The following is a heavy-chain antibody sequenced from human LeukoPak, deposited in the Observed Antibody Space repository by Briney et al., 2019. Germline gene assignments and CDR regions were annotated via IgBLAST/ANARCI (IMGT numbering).Heavy chain of an antibody. J-gene: IGHJ4*02. V-gene: IGHV3-64*01. CDR2: ISSDGGST. CDR3: AREAMRRNFDS. CDR1: AFTFNSYV. Sequence: GGSLRLSCTASAFTFNSYVMYWVRQAPGKGLEYVSAISSDGGSTYYANSVKGRFTVSRDNSKNTLNLQMGSLRVDDMAVYYCAREAMRRNFDSWGQGTLVTVSS.